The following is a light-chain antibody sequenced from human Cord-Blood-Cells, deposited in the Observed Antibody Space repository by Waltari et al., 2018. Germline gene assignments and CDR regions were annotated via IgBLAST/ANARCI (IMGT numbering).Light chain of an antibody. CDR1: QSISSY. J-gene: IGKJ1*01. Sequence: DIQITKSPSSLSPSVGNRVTITCRASQSISSYLNWYQQKPGKAPKLLIYAASSLQSGVPSRFSGSGSGTDFTLTISSLQPEDFAAYYCQQRYSTPPTFGQGTKVEIK. V-gene: IGKV1-39*01. CDR3: QQRYSTPPT. CDR2: AAS.